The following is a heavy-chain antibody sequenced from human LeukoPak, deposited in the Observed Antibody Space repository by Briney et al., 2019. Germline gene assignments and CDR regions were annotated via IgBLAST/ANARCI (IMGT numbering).Heavy chain of an antibody. Sequence: SGGSLRLSCAASGFTFSSYSMNWVRQAPGKGLEWVAAISTTSGNIYYADSVKGRFTISRDNAKNSLYLQMNSLRVEDTAIYYCVKVAHYYYGSESYYFFEHWGQGTPVTASS. CDR1: GFTFSSYS. CDR2: ISTTSGNI. CDR3: VKVAHYYYGSESYYFFEH. D-gene: IGHD3-10*01. V-gene: IGHV3-21*01. J-gene: IGHJ4*02.